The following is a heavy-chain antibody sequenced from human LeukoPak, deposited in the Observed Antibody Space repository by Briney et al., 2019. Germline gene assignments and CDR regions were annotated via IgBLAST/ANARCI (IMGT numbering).Heavy chain of an antibody. CDR3: AKDRVRGLTMAYYYYMDV. J-gene: IGHJ6*03. D-gene: IGHD5-24*01. V-gene: IGHV3-23*01. CDR2: ISGSGGST. CDR1: GFTFSSYA. Sequence: PGGSLRLSCAASGFTFSSYAMSWVRQAPGKGLEWVSAISGSGGSTYYADSVKGRFTISRDNSKNTLYLQMNSLRAEDTAVYYCAKDRVRGLTMAYYYYMDVWGKGTTVTVSS.